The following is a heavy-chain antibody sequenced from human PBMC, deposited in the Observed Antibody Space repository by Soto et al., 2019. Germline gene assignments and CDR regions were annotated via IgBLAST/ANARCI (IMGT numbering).Heavy chain of an antibody. J-gene: IGHJ6*02. CDR2: INSDGSST. Sequence: PGGSLRLSCAASGFTFSSYWMHWVRQAPGKGLVWVSRINSDGSSTSYADSVKGRFTISRDNAKNTLYLQMNSLRAEDTAVYYCARGGYCTNGVCYGGEYYYYVMDVWGQGTTVTVSS. V-gene: IGHV3-74*01. D-gene: IGHD2-8*01. CDR1: GFTFSSYW. CDR3: ARGGYCTNGVCYGGEYYYYVMDV.